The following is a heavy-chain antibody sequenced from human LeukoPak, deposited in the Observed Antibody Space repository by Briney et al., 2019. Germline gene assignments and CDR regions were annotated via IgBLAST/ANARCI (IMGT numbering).Heavy chain of an antibody. D-gene: IGHD2-2*01. V-gene: IGHV3-48*01. CDR1: GFTFSSYS. J-gene: IGHJ3*02. Sequence: GGSLRLSCAASGFTFSSYSMSWVRQAPGKGPEWVSYISSGSSTIYYADSVKGRFTISRDNAKNSLYLQMSSLRADDTAVYYCARARQGYCSSASCYSFDIWGQGTMLTVSS. CDR3: ARARQGYCSSASCYSFDI. CDR2: ISSGSSTI.